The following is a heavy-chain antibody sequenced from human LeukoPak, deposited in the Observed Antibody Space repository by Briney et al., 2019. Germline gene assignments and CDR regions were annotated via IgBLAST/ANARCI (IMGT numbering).Heavy chain of an antibody. CDR3: ARDPTYDSSGYYPEPSDY. J-gene: IGHJ4*02. V-gene: IGHV1-69*04. CDR1: GGTFSSYA. Sequence: SVKVSCKASGGTFSSYAISWVRQAPGQGLEWMGRIIPILGIANYAQKFQGRVTITADKSTSTAYMELRSLRSDDTAVYYCARDPTYDSSGYYPEPSDYWGQGTLVTASS. CDR2: IIPILGIA. D-gene: IGHD3-22*01.